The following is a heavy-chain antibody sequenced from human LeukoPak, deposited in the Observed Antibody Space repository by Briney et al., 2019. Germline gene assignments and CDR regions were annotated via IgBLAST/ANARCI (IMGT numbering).Heavy chain of an antibody. CDR3: ARRGDGYNQYYFDY. D-gene: IGHD5-24*01. Sequence: GASVKVSCKASGGTFSSYAISWVRQAPGQGLEWMGGIIPIFGTANYAQKFQGRVTITTDESTSTAYMELSSLRSEDTAVYYCARRGDGYNQYYFDYWGQGTLVTVPS. CDR2: IIPIFGTA. J-gene: IGHJ4*02. CDR1: GGTFSSYA. V-gene: IGHV1-69*05.